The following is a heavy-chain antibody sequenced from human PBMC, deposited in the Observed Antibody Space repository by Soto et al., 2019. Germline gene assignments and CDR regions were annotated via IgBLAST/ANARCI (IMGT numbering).Heavy chain of an antibody. CDR1: GGSFSGYY. Sequence: SETLSLTCDVYGGSFSGYYWSWIRQSPGKGLEWIGQIKHSGGTNYNPLLKSRVTISVDTPRNQFSLKLSSVTAADMAVYFCARTYYYRSGTYFAWFDPWGQGTLVTVS. CDR2: IKHSGGT. V-gene: IGHV4-34*01. CDR3: ARTYYYRSGTYFAWFDP. J-gene: IGHJ5*02. D-gene: IGHD3-10*01.